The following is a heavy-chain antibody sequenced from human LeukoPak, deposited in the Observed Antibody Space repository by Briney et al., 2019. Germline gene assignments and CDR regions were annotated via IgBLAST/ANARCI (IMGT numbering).Heavy chain of an antibody. CDR2: ISGSGGST. Sequence: GSLRLSCAASGFTFSSYAMSWVRQAPGKGLEWVSAISGSGGSTYYADSVKGRFTISRDNSKNTLYLQMNSLRAEDTAVYYCASRHYYDSSGYYQLGYYFDYWGQGTLVTVSS. D-gene: IGHD3-22*01. CDR1: GFTFSSYA. J-gene: IGHJ4*02. CDR3: ASRHYYDSSGYYQLGYYFDY. V-gene: IGHV3-23*01.